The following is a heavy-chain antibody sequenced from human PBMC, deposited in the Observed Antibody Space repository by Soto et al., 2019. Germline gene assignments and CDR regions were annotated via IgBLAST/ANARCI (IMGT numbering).Heavy chain of an antibody. CDR1: GYTLTELS. V-gene: IGHV1-24*01. CDR2: FDPEDGET. CDR3: ATAAIQHSSGWFLFYY. D-gene: IGHD6-19*01. J-gene: IGHJ4*02. Sequence: ASVKVSCKVSGYTLTELSMHWVRQAPGKGLEWMGGFDPEDGETIYAQKFQGRVTMTEDTSTDTAYMELSSLRSEDTAVYYCATAAIQHSSGWFLFYYWGQGTLVTVSS.